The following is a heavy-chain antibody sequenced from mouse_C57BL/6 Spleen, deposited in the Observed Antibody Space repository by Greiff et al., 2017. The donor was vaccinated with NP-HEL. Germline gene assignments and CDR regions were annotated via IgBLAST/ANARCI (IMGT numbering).Heavy chain of an antibody. CDR2: IYPGDGDT. CDR3: ARSQLRRTGDY. Sequence: VKLQQSGAELVKPGASVKISCKASGYAFSSYWMNWVKQRPGKGLEWIGQIYPGDGDTNYNGKFKGKATLTADKSSSTAYMQLSSLTSEDSAVYFCARSQLRRTGDYWGQGTTLTVSS. D-gene: IGHD3-2*02. CDR1: GYAFSSYW. J-gene: IGHJ2*01. V-gene: IGHV1-80*01.